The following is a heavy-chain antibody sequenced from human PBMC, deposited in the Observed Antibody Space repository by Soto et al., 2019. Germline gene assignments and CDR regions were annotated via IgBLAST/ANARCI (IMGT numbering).Heavy chain of an antibody. CDR1: GYTFTSYG. D-gene: IGHD3-22*01. CDR2: ISAYNGNT. V-gene: IGHV1-18*01. Sequence: QVQLVQSGAEVKKPGASVKVSCKASGYTFTSYGISWVRQAPGQGLEWMGWISAYNGNTNYAQKLQGRVTMTTGTSTSTAYMELRSLRSDDTAVYYCARDRYYDSSGYAFPYYYYYGMDVWGQGTTVTVSS. CDR3: ARDRYYDSSGYAFPYYYYYGMDV. J-gene: IGHJ6*02.